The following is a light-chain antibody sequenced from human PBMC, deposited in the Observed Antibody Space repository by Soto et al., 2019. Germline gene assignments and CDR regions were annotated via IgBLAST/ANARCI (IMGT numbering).Light chain of an antibody. Sequence: EIVLTQSPATLSLSPGERATVSCSASQSVSNYLGWYQQKPGQAPRLLIYDASNRATGIPARFSGSGSGTDFTLTISSLEPEDFAVYYCQHGGTFGQGTRLEIK. J-gene: IGKJ5*01. CDR2: DAS. CDR3: QHGGT. CDR1: QSVSNY. V-gene: IGKV3-11*01.